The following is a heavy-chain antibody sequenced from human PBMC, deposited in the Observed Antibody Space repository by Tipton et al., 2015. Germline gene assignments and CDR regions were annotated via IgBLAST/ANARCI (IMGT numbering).Heavy chain of an antibody. CDR2: IIPIFGTA. D-gene: IGHD1-26*01. V-gene: IGHV1-69*01. CDR3: AKSDRAVGSSGIDS. J-gene: IGHJ4*02. CDR1: GGTFSSDA. Sequence: QSGAEVKKPGSSVKVSCKASGGTFSSDAISWVRQAPGQGLEWMGGIIPIFGTANYAQKFQNRVTIIADEFTRTAYMELSSLRSDDTAIYYCAKSDRAVGSSGIDSWGQGSLVTVSS.